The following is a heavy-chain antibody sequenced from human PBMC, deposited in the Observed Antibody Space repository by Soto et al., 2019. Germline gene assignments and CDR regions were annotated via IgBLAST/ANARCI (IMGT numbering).Heavy chain of an antibody. J-gene: IGHJ4*02. CDR3: AVPTGIEVTGPDY. Sequence: GGSLRLSCIASGFIFSNYAMSWVRQAPGKGLQWVSAIGGSGYDTYYADSVKGRFIISRDNSRDTLHLQMSSLRVDDTAIYYCAVPTGIEVTGPDYWGQGTLVTVSS. CDR2: IGGSGYDT. D-gene: IGHD6-19*01. V-gene: IGHV3-23*01. CDR1: GFIFSNYA.